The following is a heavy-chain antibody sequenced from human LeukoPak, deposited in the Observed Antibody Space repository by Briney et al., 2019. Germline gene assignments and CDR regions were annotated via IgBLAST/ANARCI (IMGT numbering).Heavy chain of an antibody. CDR1: GFTFSSYA. CDR3: APTYYYESSGHQ. CDR2: ISYDGSNK. J-gene: IGHJ4*02. Sequence: GRSLRLSCAASGFTFSSYAMHWVRQAPGKGPEWVAVISYDGSNKYYADSVKGRFTISRDNAKNSLYLQMNNLRVEDTAVYYCAPTYYYESSGHQGGQGTLVTVSA. D-gene: IGHD3-22*01. V-gene: IGHV3-30-3*01.